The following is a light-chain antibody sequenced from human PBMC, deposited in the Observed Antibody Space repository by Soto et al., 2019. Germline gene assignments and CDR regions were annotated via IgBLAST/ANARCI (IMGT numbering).Light chain of an antibody. V-gene: IGLV2-14*01. CDR2: EVS. CDR1: SSDVGGYNY. J-gene: IGLJ3*02. Sequence: QSALTQPASVSGSPGQSITISCTGTSSDVGGYNYVSWYQQHPGKAPKLMIYEVSNRPSGVSNRFSGSKSGNTASLTISGLQAEDEADYYCTSCTTSNTWVFGGGTKRTVL. CDR3: TSCTTSNTWV.